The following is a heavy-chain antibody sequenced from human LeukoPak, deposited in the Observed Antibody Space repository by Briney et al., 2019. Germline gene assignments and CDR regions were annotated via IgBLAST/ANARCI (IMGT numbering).Heavy chain of an antibody. Sequence: GGPLTLFCAASGFTFSRYAMSGLRRAPGEGLVGVGQIKTNTDGGAKDYAAPVKGRFTISRDDSTNTLYLEKNRLKTEDTAVYYCVTHRPWKGVYWGQGTLVTVSS. V-gene: IGHV3-15*01. D-gene: IGHD3-10*01. CDR1: GFTFSRYA. J-gene: IGHJ4*02. CDR2: IKTNTDGGAK. CDR3: VTHRPWKGVY.